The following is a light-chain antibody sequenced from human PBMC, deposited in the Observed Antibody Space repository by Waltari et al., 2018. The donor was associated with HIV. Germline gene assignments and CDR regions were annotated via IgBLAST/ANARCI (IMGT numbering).Light chain of an antibody. CDR2: LEGGGFY. J-gene: IGLJ3*02. V-gene: IGLV4-60*02. CDR1: SGHSRNI. Sequence: QPVLTQSSSASASLGSSVKLTCTLTSGHSRNIIAWHQQQPGKAPRYLMKLEGGGFYNKGGGVPDRCAGSSSGADRYLTISNLQFEDEADYYCETWDSSTWVFGGGTKLTVL. CDR3: ETWDSSTWV.